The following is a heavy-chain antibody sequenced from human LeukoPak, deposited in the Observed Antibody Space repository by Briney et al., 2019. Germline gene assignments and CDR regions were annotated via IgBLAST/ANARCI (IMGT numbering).Heavy chain of an antibody. Sequence: GGSLRLSCAASGFTFSSYGMHWVRQAPDKGLEWVAVISYDGSNKYYADSVKGRFTIYRDNSKNTLYLQMNSLRAEDTAVYYCAKDLLDYSSSWYGVYYYYGMDVWGQGTTVTVSS. CDR2: ISYDGSNK. D-gene: IGHD6-13*01. V-gene: IGHV3-30*18. CDR3: AKDLLDYSSSWYGVYYYYGMDV. CDR1: GFTFSSYG. J-gene: IGHJ6*02.